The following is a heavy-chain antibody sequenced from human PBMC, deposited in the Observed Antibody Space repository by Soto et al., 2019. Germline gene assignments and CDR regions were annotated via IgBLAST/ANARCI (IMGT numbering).Heavy chain of an antibody. D-gene: IGHD6-6*01. CDR3: ARGEYSSSSRPIYYYYGMDV. CDR1: GFTFSSYG. J-gene: IGHJ6*02. CDR2: IWYDGSNK. V-gene: IGHV3-33*01. Sequence: GGSLRLSCAASGFTFSSYGMHWVRQAPGKGLEWVAVIWYDGSNKYYADSVKGRFTISRDNSKNTLYLQMNSLRAEDTAVYYCARGEYSSSSRPIYYYYGMDVWGQGTTVTVSS.